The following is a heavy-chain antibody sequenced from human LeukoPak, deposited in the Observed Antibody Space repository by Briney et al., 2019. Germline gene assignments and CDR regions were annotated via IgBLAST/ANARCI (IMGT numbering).Heavy chain of an antibody. CDR1: GFVFSSLD. J-gene: IGHJ4*02. CDR2: ITNSGDGT. V-gene: IGHV3-23*01. CDR3: AKGARRSSGWWFFDH. Sequence: GGSLRLSCAASGFVFSSLDMAWVRQTPGKGLEWVSAITNSGDGTYYADSVKGRFTISRDNSKNTLFLQMNSLRAEDTAVYFCAKGARRSSGWWFFDHWGQGTLVTVSS. D-gene: IGHD6-19*01.